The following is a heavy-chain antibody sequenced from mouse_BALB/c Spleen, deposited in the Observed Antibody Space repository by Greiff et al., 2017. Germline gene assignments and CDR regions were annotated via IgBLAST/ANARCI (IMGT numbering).Heavy chain of an antibody. V-gene: IGHV5-9-4*01. CDR3: ARDSSGYPAWFAY. CDR2: ISSGGSYT. D-gene: IGHD3-1*01. J-gene: IGHJ3*01. Sequence: EVKLMESGGGLVKPGGSLKLSCAASGFTFSSYAMSWVRQSPEKRLEWVAEISSGGSYTYYPDTVTGRFTISRDNAKSTLYLEMSSLRSEDTAMYYCARDSSGYPAWFAYWGQGTLVTVSA. CDR1: GFTFSSYA.